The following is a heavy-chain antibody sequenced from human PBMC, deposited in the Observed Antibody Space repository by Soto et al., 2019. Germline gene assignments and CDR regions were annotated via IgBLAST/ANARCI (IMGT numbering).Heavy chain of an antibody. Sequence: PSETLSLTCTVSGGSISSYYRSWIRQPPGKGLEWIGYIYYSGSTNYNPSIKSRVTISVDTSKNQFSLKLSSVTAADTAVYYCARDRVRGVMVWFDPWGQGTLVTVSS. CDR2: IYYSGST. D-gene: IGHD3-10*01. J-gene: IGHJ5*02. CDR1: GGSISSYY. CDR3: ARDRVRGVMVWFDP. V-gene: IGHV4-59*01.